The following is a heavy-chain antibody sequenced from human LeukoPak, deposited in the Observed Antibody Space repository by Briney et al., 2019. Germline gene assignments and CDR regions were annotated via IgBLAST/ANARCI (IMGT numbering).Heavy chain of an antibody. Sequence: SETLSLTCAVYGGSFSGYYWSWIRQPPGKGLEWIWEINHSGSTNYNSSLKSRVTISVDASKNQFSLKLSSVTAADTAVYYCARREYFDWLYMDVWGKGTTVTVSS. J-gene: IGHJ6*03. D-gene: IGHD3-9*01. CDR1: GGSFSGYY. V-gene: IGHV4-34*01. CDR3: ARREYFDWLYMDV. CDR2: INHSGST.